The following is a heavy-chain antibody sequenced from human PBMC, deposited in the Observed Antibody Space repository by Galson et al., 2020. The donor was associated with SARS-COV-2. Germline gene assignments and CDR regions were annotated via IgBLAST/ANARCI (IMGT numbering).Heavy chain of an antibody. V-gene: IGHV3-23*01. CDR2: ISDSGRNT. D-gene: IGHD3-9*01. Sequence: GESLKISCVGSGFTFTGYSVTWVRQIPGKGLEWVSAISDSGRNTYYADSVKGRFTISRDDSKNSIYLQTDRLRDEDTAIYYCARRYHKTVTGYYADALNIWGQGTMVTVSS. CDR1: GFTFTGYS. J-gene: IGHJ3*02. CDR3: ARRYHKTVTGYYADALNI.